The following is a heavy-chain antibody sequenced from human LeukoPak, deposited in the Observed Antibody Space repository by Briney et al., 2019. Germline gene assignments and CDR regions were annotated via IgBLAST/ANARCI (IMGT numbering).Heavy chain of an antibody. CDR2: IYYSGST. Sequence: SETLSLTCTVSGGSISSSSYYWGWIRQPPGKGLEWIGSIYYSGSTYYNPSLKSRVTISVDTSKNQFSLKLSSVTAADTAVCYCARPGYSSGWYVGDAFDIWGQGTMVTVSS. CDR1: GGSISSSSYY. J-gene: IGHJ3*02. D-gene: IGHD6-19*01. V-gene: IGHV4-39*01. CDR3: ARPGYSSGWYVGDAFDI.